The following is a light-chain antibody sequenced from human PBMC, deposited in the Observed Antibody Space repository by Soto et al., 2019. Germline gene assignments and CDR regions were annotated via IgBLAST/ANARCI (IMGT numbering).Light chain of an antibody. CDR1: SSDVGSHNL. V-gene: IGLV2-14*02. Sequence: QSALTQPASVSGSPGQSITISCTGTSSDVGSHNLVSWYQQHPDKAPKLMIYEVSKRPSGTSNRFSGSKSGNTASLTISALQAEDEADYYCCSYTSSATVVFGGGTKVTVL. J-gene: IGLJ2*01. CDR2: EVS. CDR3: CSYTSSATVV.